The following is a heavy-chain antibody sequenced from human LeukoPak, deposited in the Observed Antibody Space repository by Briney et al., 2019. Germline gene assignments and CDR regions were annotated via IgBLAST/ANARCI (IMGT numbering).Heavy chain of an antibody. Sequence: GGSLRLSCAVSGFTFSTYAMHWVRQAPGEGLEYVSGISRDGGSTSYANSVKGRVTISRDNSKNTLYLQMNSLRAEDTPVYYCAKDHYYRSGYDLGDWFDPWGQGTLVTVSS. D-gene: IGHD3-22*01. CDR1: GFTFSTYA. CDR2: ISRDGGST. V-gene: IGHV3-64*01. CDR3: AKDHYYRSGYDLGDWFDP. J-gene: IGHJ5*02.